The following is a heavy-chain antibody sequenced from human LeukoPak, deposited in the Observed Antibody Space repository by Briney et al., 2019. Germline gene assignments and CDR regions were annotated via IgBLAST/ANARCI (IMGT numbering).Heavy chain of an antibody. CDR3: ARSRAYYYDSSGYYQMIYYFDY. CDR2: IYYSGST. Sequence: SETLSLTCTVSGGSISSSSYYWGWIRQPPGKGLEWIGSIYYSGSTYYNPSLKSRVTISVDTSKNQFSLKLSSVTAADTAVYYCARSRAYYYDSSGYYQMIYYFDYWGQGTLVTVSS. CDR1: GGSISSSSYY. V-gene: IGHV4-39*01. D-gene: IGHD3-22*01. J-gene: IGHJ4*02.